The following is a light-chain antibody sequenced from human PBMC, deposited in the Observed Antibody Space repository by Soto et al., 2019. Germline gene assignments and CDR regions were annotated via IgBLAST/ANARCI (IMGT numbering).Light chain of an antibody. Sequence: EIVLTQSPGTLSLSPGERVTLSCRASQSVGTSWLAWYQQKPGQSPRLLIYSTSSRATGIPDRFSGSGSETDFALTISRLEPEDSAVYCCQQYASSQWTFGQGTKVEIK. CDR3: QQYASSQWT. V-gene: IGKV3-20*01. CDR2: STS. J-gene: IGKJ1*01. CDR1: QSVGTSW.